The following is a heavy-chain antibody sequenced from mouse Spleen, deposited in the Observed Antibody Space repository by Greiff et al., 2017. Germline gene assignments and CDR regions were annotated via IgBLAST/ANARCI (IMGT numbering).Heavy chain of an antibody. CDR2: INPNNGGT. CDR3: AREGYYGYAGFAY. J-gene: IGHJ3*01. CDR1: GYTFTDYN. Sequence: VQLKQSGPELVKPGASVKMSCKASGYTFTDYNMHWVKQSHGKSLEWIGYINPNNGGTSYNQKFKGKATLTVNKSSSTAYMELRSLTSEDSAVYYCAREGYYGYAGFAYWGQGTLVTVSA. D-gene: IGHD1-2*01. V-gene: IGHV1-22*01.